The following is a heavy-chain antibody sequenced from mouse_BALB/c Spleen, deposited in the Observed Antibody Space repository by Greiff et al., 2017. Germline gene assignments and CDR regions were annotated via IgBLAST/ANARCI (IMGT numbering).Heavy chain of an antibody. J-gene: IGHJ2*01. CDR2: IYPGDGDT. CDR3: ARGGYAFDY. CDR1: GYTFTSYW. V-gene: IGHV1-87*01. D-gene: IGHD2-14*01. Sequence: QVHVKQSGAELARPGASVKLSCKASGYTFTSYWMQWVKQRPGQGLEWIGAIYPGDGDTRYTQKFKGKATLTADKSSSTAYMQLSSLASEDSAVYYCARGGYAFDYWGQGTTLTVSS.